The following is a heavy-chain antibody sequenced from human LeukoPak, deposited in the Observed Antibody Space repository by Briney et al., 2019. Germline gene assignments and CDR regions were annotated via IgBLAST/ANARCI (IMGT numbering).Heavy chain of an antibody. CDR1: GFTVSSNY. CDR2: IYSGGST. Sequence: PGGSLRLSCAASGFTVSSNYLSWVRQAPRKGLDRVSIIYSGGSTSYADSVKGRFTISRDNSKNTLYLQMNSLRAEDTAVYYCARGPRSGWSPFDYWGQGTLVTVSS. J-gene: IGHJ4*02. D-gene: IGHD6-19*01. CDR3: ARGPRSGWSPFDY. V-gene: IGHV3-66*01.